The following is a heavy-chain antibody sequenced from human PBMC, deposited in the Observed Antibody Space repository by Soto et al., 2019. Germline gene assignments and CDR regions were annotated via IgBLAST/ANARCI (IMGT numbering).Heavy chain of an antibody. CDR1: GGSISSGGYY. D-gene: IGHD6-19*01. V-gene: IGHV4-61*08. Sequence: SETLSLTCTVSGGSISSGGYYWSWIRQPPGKGLEWIGYIYYSGSTNYNPSLKSRVTISVDTSKNQFSLKLSSVTAADTAVYYCARDRHSSGWYEVDYWGQGTLVTVSS. CDR3: ARDRHSSGWYEVDY. CDR2: IYYSGST. J-gene: IGHJ4*02.